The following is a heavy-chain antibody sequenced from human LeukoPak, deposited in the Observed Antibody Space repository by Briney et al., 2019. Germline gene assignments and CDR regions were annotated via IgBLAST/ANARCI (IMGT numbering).Heavy chain of an antibody. CDR3: ASGEWELIEY. J-gene: IGHJ4*02. Sequence: PGGYLRLSCAASGFTFSNAWMSWVRQAPGKGLEWVGRIKSKTDGGTTDYAAFVKGRFSISRYDSKNTLSLQMNSLKTEDTAVYYCASGEWELIEYWGQGTLVTVSS. CDR1: GFTFSNAW. D-gene: IGHD1-26*01. V-gene: IGHV3-15*01. CDR2: IKSKTDGGTT.